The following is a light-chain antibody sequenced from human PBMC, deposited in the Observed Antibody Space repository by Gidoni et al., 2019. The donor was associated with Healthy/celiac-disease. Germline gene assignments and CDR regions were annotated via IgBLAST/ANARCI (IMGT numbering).Light chain of an antibody. CDR2: GAS. J-gene: IGKJ2*01. CDR1: QSVSSSS. CDR3: QQYGSSPMYT. Sequence: EIVLTQSPGTLSLSPGERATLSCRASQSVSSSSLAWYQQKPGQAPSLLIYGASSRATGIPDRFSGSGSGTDFTLTISRLEPEDFAVYYCQQYGSSPMYTFXXXTRLEIK. V-gene: IGKV3-20*01.